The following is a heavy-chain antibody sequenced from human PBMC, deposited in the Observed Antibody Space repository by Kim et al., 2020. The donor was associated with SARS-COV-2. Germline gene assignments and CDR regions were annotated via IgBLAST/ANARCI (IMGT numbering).Heavy chain of an antibody. Sequence: ASVKVSCKASGYTFTGYYLHWVRQAPGQGLEWMGWINPDSGGTNYAQKFQGRVTMTRDTSISTAYMELPRLTSDDTAVYYCARGGKFSSSTGDGYWGRGTLVTVSS. CDR1: GYTFTGYY. D-gene: IGHD6-13*01. CDR2: INPDSGGT. V-gene: IGHV1-2*02. CDR3: ARGGKFSSSTGDGY. J-gene: IGHJ1*01.